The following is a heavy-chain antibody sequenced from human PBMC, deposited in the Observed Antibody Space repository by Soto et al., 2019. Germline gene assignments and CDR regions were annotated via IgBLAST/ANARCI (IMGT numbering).Heavy chain of an antibody. CDR1: GFTFSSYA. D-gene: IGHD3-10*01. Sequence: DVQLLESGGGLVQPGGSLRLSCAASGFTFSSYAMTWVRQAPGKGLEWVSAISGSGTSTYYADSVRGRFTISRDNSQNTLYLQMNSLRAEDTAVYYCAKDSITMGRGLTNWFDPWGQGTLVTVSS. V-gene: IGHV3-23*01. CDR3: AKDSITMGRGLTNWFDP. CDR2: ISGSGTST. J-gene: IGHJ5*02.